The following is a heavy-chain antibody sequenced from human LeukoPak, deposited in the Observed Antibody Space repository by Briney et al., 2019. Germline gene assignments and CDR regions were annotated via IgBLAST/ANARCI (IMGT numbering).Heavy chain of an antibody. CDR3: AGGPAAAAV. CDR1: GGSVSSGGHS. CDR2: IYHSEST. Sequence: SETLSLTCAVSGGSVSSGGHSWSWIRQPPGKGLEWIGYIYHSESTYYNPSLKSRVTISVDRSKNQFSLKLSSVTAADTAVYYCAGGPAAAAVWGQGTLVTVSS. D-gene: IGHD6-13*01. V-gene: IGHV4-30-2*01. J-gene: IGHJ4*02.